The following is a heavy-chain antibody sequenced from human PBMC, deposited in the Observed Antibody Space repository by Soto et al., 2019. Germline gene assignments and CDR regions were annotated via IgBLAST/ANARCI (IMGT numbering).Heavy chain of an antibody. V-gene: IGHV4-59*08. CDR1: GGSVSGYY. Sequence: PSETLSLTCTVSGGSVSGYYWGWIRQPPGRGLEYIGHIHYSGSTNYNPSLKSRVTMSVDASRNQFSPKLNSVTAADTAVYFCARHYNSGSFPLDCLGQGTLVT. J-gene: IGHJ4*02. CDR3: ARHYNSGSFPLDC. CDR2: IHYSGST. D-gene: IGHD3-10*01.